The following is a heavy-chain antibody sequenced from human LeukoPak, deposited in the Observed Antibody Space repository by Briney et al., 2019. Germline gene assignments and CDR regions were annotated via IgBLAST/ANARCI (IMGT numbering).Heavy chain of an antibody. Sequence: GGSLRLSCAAPGFTFSSSGMHWVRQAPGKGLEWVSVISYDGSNKYYADSVKGRFTISRDDSKNTLYLQMNSLRAEDTAVYYCAKEMGVTNYFEYWGQGTLVTVSS. CDR2: ISYDGSNK. CDR3: AKEMGVTNYFEY. CDR1: GFTFSSSG. V-gene: IGHV3-30*18. J-gene: IGHJ4*02. D-gene: IGHD1-26*01.